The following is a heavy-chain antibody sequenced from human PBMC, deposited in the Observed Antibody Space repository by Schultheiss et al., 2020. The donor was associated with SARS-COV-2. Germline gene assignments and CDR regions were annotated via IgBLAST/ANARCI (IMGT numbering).Heavy chain of an antibody. D-gene: IGHD2-2*01. CDR3: AHRRSCSSTSCYCSLTFGYYHGMDV. Sequence: SGPTLVKPTQTLTLTCTFSGFSLSTSGVGVGWIRQPPGKALEWLALIYWDDDKRYSPSLKSRLTITKDTSKNQVVLTMTNMDPVDTATYYCAHRRSCSSTSCYCSLTFGYYHGMDVWGQGTTVTVSS. V-gene: IGHV2-5*02. J-gene: IGHJ6*02. CDR1: GFSLSTSGVG. CDR2: IYWDDDK.